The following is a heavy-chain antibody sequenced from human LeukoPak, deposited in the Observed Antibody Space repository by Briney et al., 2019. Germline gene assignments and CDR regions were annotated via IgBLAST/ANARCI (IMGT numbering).Heavy chain of an antibody. CDR3: ARGGNSGYYFDAFDI. V-gene: IGHV4-59*01. D-gene: IGHD5-12*01. CDR1: GGSISSYY. Sequence: SETLSLTCTVSGGSISSYYWSWIQQPPGKGLEWIGYIYYSGSTNYNPSLKSRVTISVDTSKNQFSLKLSSVTAADTAVYYCARGGNSGYYFDAFDIWGQGTMVTVSS. J-gene: IGHJ3*02. CDR2: IYYSGST.